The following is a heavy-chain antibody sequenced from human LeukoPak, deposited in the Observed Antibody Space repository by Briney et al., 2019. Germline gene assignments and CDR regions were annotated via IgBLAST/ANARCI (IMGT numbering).Heavy chain of an antibody. Sequence: SETLSLTCTVSGYSISSGYYWGWIRQPPGKGLEWIGSIYHSGSTYYNPSLKSRVTISVDTSKNQFSLKLSSVTAADTAVYYCARGGGRYFDSARFDYWGQGTLVTVSS. V-gene: IGHV4-38-2*02. CDR3: ARGGGRYFDSARFDY. CDR1: GYSISSGYY. D-gene: IGHD3-9*01. CDR2: IYHSGST. J-gene: IGHJ4*02.